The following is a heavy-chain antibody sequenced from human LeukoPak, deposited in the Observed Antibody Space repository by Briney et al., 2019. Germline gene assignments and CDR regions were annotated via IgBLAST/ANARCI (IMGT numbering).Heavy chain of an antibody. Sequence: GESLKISCKGSGYSFTSYWIGWVRQMPGKGLEWMGIIYPGDSDTRYSPSFQGQVTISADKSISTAYLQWSSLKASDTAMYYLSRQTWGSSSTTPLDYWGQGTLVTVSS. CDR1: GYSFTSYW. CDR3: SRQTWGSSSTTPLDY. J-gene: IGHJ4*02. D-gene: IGHD6-6*01. CDR2: IYPGDSDT. V-gene: IGHV5-51*01.